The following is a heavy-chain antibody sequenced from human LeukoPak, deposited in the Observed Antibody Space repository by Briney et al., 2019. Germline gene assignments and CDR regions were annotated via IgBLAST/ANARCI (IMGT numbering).Heavy chain of an antibody. J-gene: IGHJ4*02. Sequence: GGSLRLSCAASGFTFSNFAMSWVRQAPGKGPEWVSGISGNGVTTNYIDSVKSRFTISRDNSKNTLYLQMKSLRGEDTAVYYCLACYRSIPCYWGQGTLVTVSS. CDR1: GFTFSNFA. D-gene: IGHD2-2*01. CDR3: LACYRSIPCY. CDR2: ISGNGVTT. V-gene: IGHV3-23*01.